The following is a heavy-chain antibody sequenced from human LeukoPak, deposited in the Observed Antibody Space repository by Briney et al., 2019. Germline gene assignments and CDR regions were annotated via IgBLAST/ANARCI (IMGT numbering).Heavy chain of an antibody. Sequence: SETLSLTCSVSGGSISGYYWSWIRQPAGKGLEWIGRVYNSGSINYNPSLKSRVTMSVDTSKNQFSLKLRSVTAADTAMYYCARDHYSNYGNWFDPWGQGTLVTVSS. CDR2: VYNSGSI. V-gene: IGHV4-4*07. J-gene: IGHJ5*02. CDR1: GGSISGYY. D-gene: IGHD4-11*01. CDR3: ARDHYSNYGNWFDP.